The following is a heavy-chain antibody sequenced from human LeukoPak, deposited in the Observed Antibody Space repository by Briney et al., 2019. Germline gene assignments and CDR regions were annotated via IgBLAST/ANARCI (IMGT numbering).Heavy chain of an antibody. D-gene: IGHD3-16*02. Sequence: ASVKVSCKASGYTFTSYDINWVRQATGQGLEWMGWMNPNSGNTNYAQKLQGRVTMTTDTSTSTAYMELRSLRSDDTAVYYCARAPPYYDYVWGSYRPQGDYWGQGTLVTVSS. J-gene: IGHJ4*02. V-gene: IGHV1-18*01. CDR3: ARAPPYYDYVWGSYRPQGDY. CDR2: MNPNSGNT. CDR1: GYTFTSYD.